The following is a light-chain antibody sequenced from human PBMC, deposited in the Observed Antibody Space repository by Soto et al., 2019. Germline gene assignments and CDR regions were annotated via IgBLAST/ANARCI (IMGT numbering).Light chain of an antibody. V-gene: IGKV1-5*03. J-gene: IGKJ1*01. CDR2: KAS. Sequence: DIHMTRSPSTLSGSVVDIVTMTFLASQTISSWLAWYQQKPGKAPKLLIYKASTLKSGVPSRFSGSGSGTEFTLTISSLQPHDFATYYCQHYNSYSEAFGQGTKVDIK. CDR3: QHYNSYSEA. CDR1: QTISSW.